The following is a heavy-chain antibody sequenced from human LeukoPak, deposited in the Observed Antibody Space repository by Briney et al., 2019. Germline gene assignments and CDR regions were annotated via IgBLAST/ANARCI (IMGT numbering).Heavy chain of an antibody. Sequence: ASVKVSCKASGYTFTGYYIHWVRQAPGQGLEWMGWINPNSGGTNYAQKFQGGVAMTGDTSISTAYMDVSGLRSDDTAVYYCARGEYSSSYLTWGQGTLVTVSS. D-gene: IGHD6-6*01. CDR1: GYTFTGYY. CDR3: ARGEYSSSYLT. CDR2: INPNSGGT. V-gene: IGHV1-2*02. J-gene: IGHJ5*02.